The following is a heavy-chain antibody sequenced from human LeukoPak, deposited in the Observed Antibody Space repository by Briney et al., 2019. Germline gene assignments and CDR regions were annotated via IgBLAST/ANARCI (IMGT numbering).Heavy chain of an antibody. CDR3: AGGSGYLIDY. J-gene: IGHJ4*02. D-gene: IGHD5-18*01. CDR1: GFTFSSYE. V-gene: IGHV3-48*03. CDR2: ITSSGSTI. Sequence: PGGSLRLSCAASGFTFSSYEMNWVRQAPGKGLECVSCITSSGSTIYYADSVKGRFTISRDNAKNSLYLQMNSLRAEDTAVYYCAGGSGYLIDYWGQGTLVTVSS.